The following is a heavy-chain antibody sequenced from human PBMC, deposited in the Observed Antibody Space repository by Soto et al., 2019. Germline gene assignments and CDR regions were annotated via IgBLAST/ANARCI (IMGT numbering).Heavy chain of an antibody. CDR3: ARVWNYAGYYYYGMDV. CDR2: TYYRSKWYN. D-gene: IGHD1-7*01. Sequence: SQPLSLTCSISWASFSSNIAACNCIRQSPSRGLEWLGRTYYRSKWYNDYAVSVKSRITINPDTSKNQFSLQLNSVTPEDTAVYYCARVWNYAGYYYYGMDVWGQGTTVTVSS. CDR1: WASFSSNIAA. V-gene: IGHV6-1*01. J-gene: IGHJ6*02.